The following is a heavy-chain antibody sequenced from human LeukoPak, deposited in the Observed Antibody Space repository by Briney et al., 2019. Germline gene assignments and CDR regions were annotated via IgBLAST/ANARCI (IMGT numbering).Heavy chain of an antibody. V-gene: IGHV1-3*01. CDR2: INSGNGNT. J-gene: IGHJ5*02. CDR1: GYTFTPYG. D-gene: IGHD3-22*01. Sequence: VASVKVSCKASGYTFTPYGIHWVRQAPGQRPEWMGWINSGNGNTKYPQKFQGRVTITRDTSASTAYMELSSLTSEDTAVYFCAGMTYNSSPFDPWGQGTLVTVSS. CDR3: AGMTYNSSPFDP.